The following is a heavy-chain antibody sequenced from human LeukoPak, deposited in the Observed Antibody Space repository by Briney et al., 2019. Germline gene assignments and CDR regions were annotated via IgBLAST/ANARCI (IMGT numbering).Heavy chain of an antibody. J-gene: IGHJ5*02. Sequence: GGSPRLSCAASGFTFSSYAMHWVRQAPGKGLEWVAVISYDGSNKYYADSVKGRFTISRDNSKNTLYLQMNSLRAEDTAVYYCARDMTGSHNWFDPWGQGTLVTVSS. CDR2: ISYDGSNK. D-gene: IGHD3-9*01. V-gene: IGHV3-30*04. CDR1: GFTFSSYA. CDR3: ARDMTGSHNWFDP.